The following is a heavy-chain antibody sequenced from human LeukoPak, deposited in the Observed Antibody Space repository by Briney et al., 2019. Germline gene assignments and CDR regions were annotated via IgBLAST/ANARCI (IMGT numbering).Heavy chain of an antibody. CDR2: IIPIFGIA. J-gene: IGHJ6*02. Sequence: GASVKVSCKASGGTFSSYAISWVRQAPGQGLEWMGRIIPIFGIANYAQKFQGRVTITADKSTSTAYMELSSLRSEDTAVYYCATGWELLRHYHYGMDVWGQGTTVTVSS. D-gene: IGHD1-26*01. CDR1: GGTFSSYA. CDR3: ATGWELLRHYHYGMDV. V-gene: IGHV1-69*04.